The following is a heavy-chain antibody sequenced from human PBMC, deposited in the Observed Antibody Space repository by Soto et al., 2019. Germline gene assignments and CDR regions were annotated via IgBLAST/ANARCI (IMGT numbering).Heavy chain of an antibody. CDR3: AKDIHDLWSGSHTDYYYYYYMDV. CDR1: GFTFDDYA. Sequence: EVQLVESGGGLVQPGRSLRLSCAASGFTFDDYAMHWVRQAPGKGLEWVSGISWNSGSIGYADSVKGRFTISRDNAKNSLYLQMNSLRAEDTALYYCAKDIHDLWSGSHTDYYYYYYMDVWGKGTTVTVSS. J-gene: IGHJ6*03. D-gene: IGHD3-3*01. V-gene: IGHV3-9*01. CDR2: ISWNSGSI.